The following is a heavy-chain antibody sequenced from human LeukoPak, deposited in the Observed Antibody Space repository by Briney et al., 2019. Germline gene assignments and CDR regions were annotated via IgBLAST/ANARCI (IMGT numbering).Heavy chain of an antibody. CDR1: GITLSNYG. V-gene: IGHV3-23*01. CDR3: AKRGVVVRVFLVGFHKEAYYFDS. Sequence: GGSLRLSCGVSGITLSNYGMSWVRQAPGKGLEWVAGLSGSAGGTNYADSVKGRFTISRDNSKNTLFLQMDRLRAEDTAVYFCAKRGVVVRVFLVGFHKEAYYFDSWGQGAQVTASS. CDR2: LSGSAGGT. J-gene: IGHJ4*02. D-gene: IGHD3-16*02.